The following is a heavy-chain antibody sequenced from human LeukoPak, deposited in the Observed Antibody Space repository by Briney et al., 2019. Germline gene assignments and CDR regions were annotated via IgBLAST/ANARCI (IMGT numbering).Heavy chain of an antibody. V-gene: IGHV4-34*01. D-gene: IGHD5-18*01. CDR2: INHMGIT. J-gene: IGHJ4*02. Sequence: PSETLSLTCAVFGGSSSDYLWSWIRQPPGKGLEWLGEINHMGITTYNPSLQSRVTISIGTSKNQFSLKLNSLTAADTAVYYCARRRAPPPYFSREYSYGFSSSPFDYWGQGTRVTVSS. CDR3: ARRRAPPPYFSREYSYGFSSSPFDY. CDR1: GGSSSDYL.